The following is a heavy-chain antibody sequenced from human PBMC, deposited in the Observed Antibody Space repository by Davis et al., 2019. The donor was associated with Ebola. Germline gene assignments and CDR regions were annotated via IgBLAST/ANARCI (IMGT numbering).Heavy chain of an antibody. Sequence: SETLSLTCTVSGGSISSYYWSWIRQPPGKGLEWIGYIYYSGSTNYNPSLKSRVTISVDKSKNQFSLKLSSVTAADTAVYYCARRGLYYGMDVWGQGTTVTVSS. CDR3: ARRGLYYGMDV. J-gene: IGHJ6*02. CDR1: GGSISSYY. V-gene: IGHV4-59*12. CDR2: IYYSGST. D-gene: IGHD3-10*01.